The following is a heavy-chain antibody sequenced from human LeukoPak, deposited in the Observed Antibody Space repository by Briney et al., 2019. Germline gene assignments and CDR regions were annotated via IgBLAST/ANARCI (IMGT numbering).Heavy chain of an antibody. Sequence: SETLSLTCAVYGGSFSGYYWSWIRQPPGKGLEWIGEINHSGSTNYNPSLKSRVTISVDTSKNQFSLKLSSVTAADTAVYYRARGHFGYGGNPGYFDYWGQGTLVTVSS. CDR1: GGSFSGYY. D-gene: IGHD4-23*01. J-gene: IGHJ4*02. CDR2: INHSGST. CDR3: ARGHFGYGGNPGYFDY. V-gene: IGHV4-34*01.